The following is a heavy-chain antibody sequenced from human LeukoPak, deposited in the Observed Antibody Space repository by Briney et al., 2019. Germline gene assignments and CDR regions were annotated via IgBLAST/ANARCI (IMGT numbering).Heavy chain of an antibody. CDR2: IKQDGSEK. D-gene: IGHD3-22*01. V-gene: IGHV3-7*03. Sequence: AGGSLRLSCAASGFTFSTYWVSWVRQAPGKGLEWVANIKQDGSEKYYVDSVKGRFTISRDNAKNSLYLQMNSLRAEDTAVYYCARAAWLWDYWGQGTLVTVSS. J-gene: IGHJ4*02. CDR1: GFTFSTYW. CDR3: ARAAWLWDY.